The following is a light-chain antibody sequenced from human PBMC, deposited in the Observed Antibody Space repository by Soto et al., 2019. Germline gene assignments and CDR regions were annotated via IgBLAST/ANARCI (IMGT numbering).Light chain of an antibody. J-gene: IGKJ1*01. CDR3: QQYNNYPST. CDR1: QSISIW. V-gene: IGKV1-5*03. Sequence: DIQMTQSPSTLSASVGDRVTITCRASQSISIWLAWYQQKPGKAPNLLISKASSLESGVPSRFIGSGSGTEFTLTISSLQPDDFATYYCQQYNNYPSTFGQGTKVEIK. CDR2: KAS.